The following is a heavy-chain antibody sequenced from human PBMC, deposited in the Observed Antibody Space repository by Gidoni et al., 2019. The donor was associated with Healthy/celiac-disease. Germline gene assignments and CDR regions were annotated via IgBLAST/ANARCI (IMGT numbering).Heavy chain of an antibody. D-gene: IGHD3-22*01. CDR1: GGTFSSYA. CDR2: IIPIFGTA. Sequence: QVQLVQSGAEVKKPGSSVKVSCKASGGTFSSYAISWVRQAPGQGLEWMGGIIPIFGTANYAQKFQGRVTITADESTSTAYMELSSLRSEDTAVYYCARELYYYDSSGYYGGWFDPWGQGTLVTVSS. CDR3: ARELYYYDSSGYYGGWFDP. V-gene: IGHV1-69*01. J-gene: IGHJ5*02.